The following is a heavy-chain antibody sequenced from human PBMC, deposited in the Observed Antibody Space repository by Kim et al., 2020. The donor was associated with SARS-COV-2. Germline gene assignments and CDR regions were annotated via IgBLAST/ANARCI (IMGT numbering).Heavy chain of an antibody. CDR2: ISGSGGST. CDR3: AKSPLFGTLTHWYFDL. D-gene: IGHD3-3*01. J-gene: IGHJ2*01. V-gene: IGHV3-23*01. CDR1: GFTFSSYA. Sequence: GGSLRLSCAASGFTFSSYAMSWVRQAPGKGLEWVSAISGSGGSTYYADSVKGRFTISRDNSKNTLYLQMNSLRAEDTAVYYCAKSPLFGTLTHWYFDLWGRGTLVTVSS.